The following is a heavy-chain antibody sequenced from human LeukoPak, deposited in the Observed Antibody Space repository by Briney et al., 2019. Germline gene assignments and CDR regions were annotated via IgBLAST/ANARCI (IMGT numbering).Heavy chain of an antibody. CDR1: GYTFTSYG. V-gene: IGHV1-18*01. Sequence: ASVKVSCKASGYTFTSYGISWVRQAPGQGLEWMGWISAYNGNTNYAQKLQGRVTITADKSTSTAYMELSSLRSEDTAVYYCARGDSGLFFFDYWGQGTLVTVSS. CDR3: ARGDSGLFFFDY. J-gene: IGHJ4*02. CDR2: ISAYNGNT. D-gene: IGHD3-22*01.